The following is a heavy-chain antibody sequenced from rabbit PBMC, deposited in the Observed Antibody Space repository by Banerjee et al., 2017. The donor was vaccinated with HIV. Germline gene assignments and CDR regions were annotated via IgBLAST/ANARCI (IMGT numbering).Heavy chain of an antibody. CDR3: ARDLAGVIGWNFNL. D-gene: IGHD4-1*01. V-gene: IGHV1S43*01. Sequence: QQQLEESGGGLVQPEGSLTLTCKASGIDFTSYYYMCWVRQAPGKGLELIACIYTSTNSTWYANWVNGRFTISSHNAQNTLYLQLNSLTAADTATYFCARDLAGVIGWNFNLWGQGTLVTVS. CDR2: IYTSTNST. J-gene: IGHJ4*01. CDR1: GIDFTSYYY.